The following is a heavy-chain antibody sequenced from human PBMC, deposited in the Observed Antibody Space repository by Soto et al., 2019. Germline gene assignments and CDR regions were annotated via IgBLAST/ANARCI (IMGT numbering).Heavy chain of an antibody. Sequence: GGWLRRSCAACGFTFRSYSMNWVRQAPGKGLEWVSYISSSSSTIYYADSVKGRFTISRDNAKNSLYLQMNSLRDEDTAVYYCARLDIVVVVAATQVYYGMDVWGQGT. D-gene: IGHD2-15*01. V-gene: IGHV3-48*02. CDR3: ARLDIVVVVAATQVYYGMDV. CDR1: GFTFRSYS. J-gene: IGHJ6*02. CDR2: ISSSSSTI.